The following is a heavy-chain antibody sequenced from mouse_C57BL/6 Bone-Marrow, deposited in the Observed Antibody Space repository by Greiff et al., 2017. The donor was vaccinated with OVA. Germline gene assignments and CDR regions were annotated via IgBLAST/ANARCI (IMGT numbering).Heavy chain of an antibody. J-gene: IGHJ3*01. CDR1: GFNFKDDY. CDR2: IDPENGDT. D-gene: IGHD2-2*01. CDR3: TTWFRGFAY. V-gene: IGHV14-4*01. Sequence: VQLQQSGAELVRPGASVKLSCTASGFNFKDDYMPWVKQRPEQGLEWIGWIDPENGDTEYASKFQGKATITADTSSNTAYLQLSSLTSEDTAVYYCTTWFRGFAYWGQGTLVTVSA.